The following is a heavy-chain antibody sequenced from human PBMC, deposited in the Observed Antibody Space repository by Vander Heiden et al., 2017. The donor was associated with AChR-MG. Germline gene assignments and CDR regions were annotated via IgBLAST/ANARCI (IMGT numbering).Heavy chain of an antibody. J-gene: IGHJ5*02. CDR3: ARQRGIAAAGTLDWFDP. CDR1: GGSISSSSYY. Sequence: QLQLQESGPGLVKPSETLSLTCTVSGGSISSSSYYWGWIRQPPGKGLEWIGSIYYSGSTYYNPSLKSRVTISVDTSKNQFSLKLSSVTAADTAVYYCARQRGIAAAGTLDWFDPWGQGTLVTVSS. CDR2: IYYSGST. D-gene: IGHD6-13*01. V-gene: IGHV4-39*01.